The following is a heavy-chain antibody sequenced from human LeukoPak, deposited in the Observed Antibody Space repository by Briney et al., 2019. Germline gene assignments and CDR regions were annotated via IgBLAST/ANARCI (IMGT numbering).Heavy chain of an antibody. CDR2: INPNSGGT. CDR1: GYTFTGYY. V-gene: IGHV1-2*02. CDR3: ARDTLAARPLDY. Sequence: ASVKVSCKASGYTFTGYYMHWVRQAPGQGLVWMGWINPNSGGTNYAQKFQGRVTMTRDTSISTAYMELSRLRSDDTAVYYCARDTLAARPLDYWGQGTLVTVSS. D-gene: IGHD6-6*01. J-gene: IGHJ4*02.